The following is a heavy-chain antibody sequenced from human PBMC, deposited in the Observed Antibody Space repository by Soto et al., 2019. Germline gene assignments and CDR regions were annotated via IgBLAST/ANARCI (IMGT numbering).Heavy chain of an antibody. V-gene: IGHV2-5*02. D-gene: IGHD3-10*01. Sequence: QITLKESGPTLVKPTQTLTLACDFSGFSLSTNGVGVGWIRQPPGKALEWLALIYWDDDKRYSPSLKDRLSITTDTSKNQVVLTMTNLDPVDTATYYCAHSFQLRIFDFWGPGTLVTVSS. CDR3: AHSFQLRIFDF. CDR1: GFSLSTNGVG. J-gene: IGHJ4*02. CDR2: IYWDDDK.